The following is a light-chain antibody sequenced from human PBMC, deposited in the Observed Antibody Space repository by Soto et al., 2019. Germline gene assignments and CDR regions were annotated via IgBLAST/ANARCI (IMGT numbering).Light chain of an antibody. Sequence: QSVLTQPASVSGSPGQSIAISCTGTSSDVGAYNYVSWHKQHPGKAPKIVIYDVSNRPSGVSDRFSGSKSGNTASLTISGLQAEDEADYYCSSYTTSNTLVFGGGTKLTVL. CDR2: DVS. J-gene: IGLJ2*01. V-gene: IGLV2-14*03. CDR1: SSDVGAYNY. CDR3: SSYTTSNTLV.